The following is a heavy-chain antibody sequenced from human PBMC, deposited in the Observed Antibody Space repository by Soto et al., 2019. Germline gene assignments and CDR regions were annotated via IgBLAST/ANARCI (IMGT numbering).Heavy chain of an antibody. V-gene: IGHV3-13*01. D-gene: IGHD1-26*01. CDR1: GFTFSDYD. J-gene: IGHJ5*01. CDR2: IHTAGDT. Sequence: LRLSCAASGFTFSDYDMHWVRQTTGKSLEWVAAIHTAGDTYYPGSVKGRFTISREGVKNSLYLQMNSLRAGDTAAYFCARNYRTGASCADCYYDFWGHGIPVTVSS. CDR3: ARNYRTGASCADCYYDF.